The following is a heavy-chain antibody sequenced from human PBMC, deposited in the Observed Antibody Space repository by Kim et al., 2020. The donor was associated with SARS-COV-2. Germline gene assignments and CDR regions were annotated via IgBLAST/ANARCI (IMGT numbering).Heavy chain of an antibody. CDR2: ISGSGDST. CDR1: RFTFRSYA. Sequence: GGSLRLSCAASRFTFRSYAMSWVRQAPGKGLEWVSSISGSGDSTYYADSVKGRFTISRDNSKDTLYLQMNSLRAEDTAVYYCAKGGTMIVPVEYYFDYWGQGTLVTVSS. D-gene: IGHD3-22*01. J-gene: IGHJ4*02. V-gene: IGHV3-23*01. CDR3: AKGGTMIVPVEYYFDY.